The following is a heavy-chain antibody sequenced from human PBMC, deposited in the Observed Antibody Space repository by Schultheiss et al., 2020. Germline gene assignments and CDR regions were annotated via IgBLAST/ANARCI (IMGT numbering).Heavy chain of an antibody. CDR1: GFTFTNYA. CDR3: ARAGDCSSTSCQPYFGY. CDR2: ISSDGSNK. V-gene: IGHV3-30-3*01. J-gene: IGHJ4*02. D-gene: IGHD2-2*03. Sequence: GESLKISCAASGFTFTNYAIHWVRQAPGKGLNWVAVISSDGSNKYYADSVKGRFTISRDNSKNTLYLQMNSLRAEDTAVYYCARAGDCSSTSCQPYFGYWGQGTVVTVAS.